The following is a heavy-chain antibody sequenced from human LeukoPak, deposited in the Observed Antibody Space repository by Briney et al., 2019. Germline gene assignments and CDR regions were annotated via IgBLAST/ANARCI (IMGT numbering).Heavy chain of an antibody. J-gene: IGHJ2*01. Sequence: SVKVSCKVSGGTFSSYAISWVRQAPGQGLEWMGRIIPIFGTANYAQKFQGRVTITTDESTSTAYMELSSLRSEDTAVYYCARGEGGYNHGWYFDLWGRGTLVTVSS. D-gene: IGHD5-24*01. V-gene: IGHV1-69*05. CDR1: GGTFSSYA. CDR2: IIPIFGTA. CDR3: ARGEGGYNHGWYFDL.